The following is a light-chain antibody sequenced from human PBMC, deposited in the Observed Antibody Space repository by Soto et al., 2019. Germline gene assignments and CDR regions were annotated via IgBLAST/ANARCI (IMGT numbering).Light chain of an antibody. V-gene: IGLV1-40*01. J-gene: IGLJ1*01. CDR2: GNN. CDR3: QSYDSSHYV. CDR1: SSNIGAGYD. Sequence: QSVLTQPPSVSGAPGQRVTISCTGSSSNIGAGYDVHWYQQLPGTAPKLLIYGNNNRPSGVPDRFSGSKSATSASLAITGLQTEDEADYYCQSYDSSHYVFGTGTKRTVL.